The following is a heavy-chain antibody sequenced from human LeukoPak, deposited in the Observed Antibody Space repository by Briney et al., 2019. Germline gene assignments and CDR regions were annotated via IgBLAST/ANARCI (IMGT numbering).Heavy chain of an antibody. D-gene: IGHD3-22*01. V-gene: IGHV3-11*04. CDR2: ISSSGSTI. J-gene: IGHJ3*02. CDR1: GFTFSDYY. Sequence: GGSLRLSCAASGFTFSDYYMSWIRQAPGKGLEWVSYISSSGSTIYYADSVKGRFTISRDNAKNSLYLQMNSLRAEDTAVYYCARPMIVVVAGAFDIWGQGTMVTVSS. CDR3: ARPMIVVVAGAFDI.